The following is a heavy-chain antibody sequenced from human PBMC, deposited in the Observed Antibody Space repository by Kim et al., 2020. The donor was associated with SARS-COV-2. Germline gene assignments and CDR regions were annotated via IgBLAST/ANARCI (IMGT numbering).Heavy chain of an antibody. D-gene: IGHD4-17*01. CDR1: GFTVSSNY. CDR3: ASTTVTAYYFDY. V-gene: IGHV3-53*01. Sequence: GGSLRLSCAASGFTVSSNYMSWVRQAPGKGLEWVSVIYSGGSTYYADSVKGRFTISRDNSKNTLYLQMNSLRAEDTAVYHCASTTVTAYYFDYWGQGTLVTVSS. CDR2: IYSGGST. J-gene: IGHJ4*02.